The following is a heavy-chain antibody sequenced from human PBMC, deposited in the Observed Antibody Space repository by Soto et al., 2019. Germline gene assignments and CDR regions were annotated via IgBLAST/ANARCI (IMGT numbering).Heavy chain of an antibody. Sequence: QVQLQESGPGLVKPSGTLSLTCAVFGGSISSSNWWSWVRQPPGKGLEWIGEIYHSGSTNYNPSLKSRVTISVDKSKNQFSLKLSSVTAADTAVYYCARSNYDILTGYYKGLIDYWGQGTLVTVSS. D-gene: IGHD3-9*01. CDR2: IYHSGST. CDR1: GGSISSSNW. CDR3: ARSNYDILTGYYKGLIDY. J-gene: IGHJ4*02. V-gene: IGHV4-4*02.